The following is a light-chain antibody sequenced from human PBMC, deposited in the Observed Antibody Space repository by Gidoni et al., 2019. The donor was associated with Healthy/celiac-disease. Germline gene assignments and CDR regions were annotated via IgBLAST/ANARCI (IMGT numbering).Light chain of an antibody. Sequence: QSVLTQPPSVSAAPGQKVTISCSGSSSNIVNNYVSWYQQLPGTAPKLLIYENNKRPSGIPDRFSGSKSGTSATLGITGLQTGDEADYYCGTWDSSLSAAVFGGGTQLTVL. CDR1: SSNIVNNY. CDR2: ENN. CDR3: GTWDSSLSAAV. J-gene: IGLJ7*01. V-gene: IGLV1-51*02.